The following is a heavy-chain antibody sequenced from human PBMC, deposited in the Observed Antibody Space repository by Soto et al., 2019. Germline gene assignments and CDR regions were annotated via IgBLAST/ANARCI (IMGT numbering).Heavy chain of an antibody. D-gene: IGHD3-10*01. Sequence: SGPTLVNPTQTLTLTCTFSGFSLSTSGVGVGWIRQPPGKALEWLALIYWDDDKRYSPSLKSRLTITKDTSKNQVVLTMTNMDPVDTATYYCAHWDRLWFGELSGFDYWGQGALVTVSS. CDR1: GFSLSTSGVG. CDR3: AHWDRLWFGELSGFDY. CDR2: IYWDDDK. V-gene: IGHV2-5*02. J-gene: IGHJ4*02.